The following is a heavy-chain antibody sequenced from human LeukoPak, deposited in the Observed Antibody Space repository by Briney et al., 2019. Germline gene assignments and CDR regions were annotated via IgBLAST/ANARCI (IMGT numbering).Heavy chain of an antibody. D-gene: IGHD2-2*01. CDR1: GGSISSGGYY. CDR3: ARDRGYCSSTSCYDGMDV. Sequence: NPSQTLSLTCTVSGGSISSGGYYWSWIRQHPGKGLEWIGYIYYSGSTYYNPSLKSRVTISVDTSKNQFSLKLSSVTAADTAVYYCARDRGYCSSTSCYDGMDVWGQGTTVTVSS. CDR2: IYYSGST. J-gene: IGHJ6*02. V-gene: IGHV4-31*03.